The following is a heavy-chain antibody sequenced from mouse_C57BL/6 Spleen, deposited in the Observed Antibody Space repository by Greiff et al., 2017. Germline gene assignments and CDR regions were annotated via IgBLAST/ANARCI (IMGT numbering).Heavy chain of an antibody. V-gene: IGHV1-82*01. CDR1: GYAFSSSW. D-gene: IGHD4-1*01. J-gene: IGHJ1*03. CDR3: ARRDWEGYFDV. Sequence: VQLQQSGPELVKPGASVKISCKASGYAFSSSWMNWVKQRPGKGLEWIGRIYPGDGDTNYNGKFKGKATLTADKSSSTAYMQLSSLTSEDSAVYFCARRDWEGYFDVWGTGTTVTVSS. CDR2: IYPGDGDT.